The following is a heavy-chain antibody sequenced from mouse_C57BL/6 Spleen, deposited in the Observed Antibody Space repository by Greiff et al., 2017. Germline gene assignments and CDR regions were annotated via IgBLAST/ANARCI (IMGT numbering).Heavy chain of an antibody. J-gene: IGHJ4*01. Sequence: EVLLVESGGGLVKPGGSLKLSCAASGFTFSSYAMSWVRQTPEKRLEWVATISDGGSYTYYPDNVKGRFTISRDNAKNNLYLQMSHLKSEDTAIYYCARDLYDDYAMDYWGQGTSVTVSS. CDR3: ARDLYDDYAMDY. D-gene: IGHD2-3*01. CDR1: GFTFSSYA. CDR2: ISDGGSYT. V-gene: IGHV5-4*01.